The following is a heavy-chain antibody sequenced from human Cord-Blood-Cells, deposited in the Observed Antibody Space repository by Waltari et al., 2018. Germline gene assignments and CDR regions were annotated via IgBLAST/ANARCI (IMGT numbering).Heavy chain of an antibody. Sequence: QVQLLASGGGVVQPGRPLRLSIAASGFTLSSFGMDWVRLAPGQGLEWVAVIWYDGSNKYYADSVKGRFTISRDNSKNTLYLQMNSLRAEDTAVYYCARDLYRWQLVHYFDYWGQGTLVTVSS. D-gene: IGHD6-6*01. CDR3: ARDLYRWQLVHYFDY. CDR2: IWYDGSNK. CDR1: GFTLSSFG. V-gene: IGHV3-33*01. J-gene: IGHJ4*02.